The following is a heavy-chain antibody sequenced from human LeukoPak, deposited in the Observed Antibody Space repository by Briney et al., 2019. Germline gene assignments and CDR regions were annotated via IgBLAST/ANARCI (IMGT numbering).Heavy chain of an antibody. Sequence: SVTVSCKASGGTFSSYAISWVRQAPGQGLEWMGGIIPIFGTANYAQKFQGRVTITADESTSTAYMELSSLRSEDTAVYYCARDWAIYYGSGRGEYGMDVWGQGTTVTVSS. V-gene: IGHV1-69*13. J-gene: IGHJ6*02. CDR3: ARDWAIYYGSGRGEYGMDV. CDR2: IIPIFGTA. D-gene: IGHD3-10*01. CDR1: GGTFSSYA.